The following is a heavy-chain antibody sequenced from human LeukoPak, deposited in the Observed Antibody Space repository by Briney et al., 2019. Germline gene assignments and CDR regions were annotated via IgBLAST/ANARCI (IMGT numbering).Heavy chain of an antibody. V-gene: IGHV3-64*01. CDR1: GFTFSSYA. J-gene: IGHJ4*02. CDR2: ISSNGGST. D-gene: IGHD3-9*01. CDR3: ASGSMTGYWY. Sequence: GGSLRLSCAASGFTFSSYAMHWVRQAPGKGLEYVSAISSNGGSTYYANSVKGRFTISRDNSKNTLYLQMGSLRAADMAVYYCASGSMTGYWYWGQGTLVTVSS.